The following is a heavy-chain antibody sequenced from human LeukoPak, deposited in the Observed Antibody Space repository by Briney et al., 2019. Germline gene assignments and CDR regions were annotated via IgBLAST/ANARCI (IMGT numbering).Heavy chain of an antibody. CDR3: ARAPTVLVGYCSSSSCQADY. J-gene: IGHJ4*02. Sequence: GGSLRLSCAASGFTFRSYSMNWVRQAPGKGLEWVSAIDPSSTYIYYADSVKGRFTISRDNAENSLYLQMNSLRVEGTAVYYCARAPTVLVGYCSSSSCQADYWGQGTLVTVSS. CDR1: GFTFRSYS. CDR2: IDPSSTYI. D-gene: IGHD2-2*01. V-gene: IGHV3-21*01.